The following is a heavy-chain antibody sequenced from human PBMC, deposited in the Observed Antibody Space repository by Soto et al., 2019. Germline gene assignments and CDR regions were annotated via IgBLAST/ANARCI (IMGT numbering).Heavy chain of an antibody. CDR2: INAGNGNT. J-gene: IGHJ4*02. D-gene: IGHD5-12*01. CDR1: GYTFTNYA. CDR3: ARVSGYYLPDY. V-gene: IGHV1-3*01. Sequence: ASVKVSCKASGYTFTNYAMHWVRQAPGQRLEWMGWINAGNGNTKYSQKFQGRVTTTRDTSASTAYMELSSLRSEDTAVYYCARVSGYYLPDYWGQGTLVTVSS.